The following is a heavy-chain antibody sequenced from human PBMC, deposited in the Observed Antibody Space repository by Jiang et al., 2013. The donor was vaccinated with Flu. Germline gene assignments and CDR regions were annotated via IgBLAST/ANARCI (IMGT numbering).Heavy chain of an antibody. CDR2: IYYSGST. Sequence: KPSETLSLTCAVYGGSFSGYYWSWIRQPPGKGLEWIGSIYYSGSTYYNPSLKSRVTISVDTSKNQFSLKLSSVTATDTAVYYCARSLYCGGDCEDHYFDYWGQGTLVTVSS. J-gene: IGHJ4*02. CDR1: GGSFSGYY. D-gene: IGHD2-21*02. V-gene: IGHV4-34*01. CDR3: ARSLYCGGDCEDHYFDY.